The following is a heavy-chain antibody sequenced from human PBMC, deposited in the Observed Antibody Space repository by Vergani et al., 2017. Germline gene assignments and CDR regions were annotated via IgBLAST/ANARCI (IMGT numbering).Heavy chain of an antibody. V-gene: IGHV3-9*01. Sequence: EVDLVESGGGLAQPGGSLRLSCEASGITFWKFGMHWVRQGPGKGLEWVSGISWNSGAVDYADSVRGLFTISRDNAKNSLFLEMNSLRFEDTAVYFCTKGSVYYHDSAGQGYDPYTGFDLWGQG. CDR1: GITFWKFG. D-gene: IGHD5-12*01. J-gene: IGHJ3*01. CDR3: TKGSVYYHDSAGQGYDPYTGFDL. CDR2: ISWNSGAV.